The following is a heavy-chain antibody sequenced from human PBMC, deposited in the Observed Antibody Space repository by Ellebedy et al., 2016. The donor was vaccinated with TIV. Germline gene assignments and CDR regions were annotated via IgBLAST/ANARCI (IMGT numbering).Heavy chain of an antibody. CDR3: ARNPDYGANDY. CDR2: LSPDGSET. J-gene: IGHJ4*02. D-gene: IGHD3-16*01. V-gene: IGHV3-7*03. Sequence: GESLKISCAASRFTFSTSYMTWVRQAPGKGLEWVAALSPDGSETFYVDSVRGRFAISRDNAKGSLDLQMNSLRADDTALYFCARNPDYGANDYWGQGTLVTVSS. CDR1: RFTFSTSY.